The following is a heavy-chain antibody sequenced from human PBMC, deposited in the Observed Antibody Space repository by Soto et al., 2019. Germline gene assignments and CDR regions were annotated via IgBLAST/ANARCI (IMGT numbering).Heavy chain of an antibody. J-gene: IGHJ5*02. D-gene: IGHD1-26*01. CDR1: GDSVSSGADY. Sequence: SETLSLTCSVSGDSVSSGADYWIWIRQPPGKGLEWIGYVYYSGSTSYNPSLETGVTISVDTSKNQFSLKLTSVTPADTAIYYCARVKRSTSRLDPWGQGTTVTVSS. V-gene: IGHV4-61*08. CDR2: VYYSGST. CDR3: ARVKRSTSRLDP.